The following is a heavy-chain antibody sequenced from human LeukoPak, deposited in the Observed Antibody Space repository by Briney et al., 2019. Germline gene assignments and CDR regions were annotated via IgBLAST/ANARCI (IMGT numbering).Heavy chain of an antibody. CDR1: GFTFSSYS. D-gene: IGHD3-10*01. V-gene: IGHV3-48*04. Sequence: AGGSLRLSCAASGFTFSSYSMNWVRQAPGKGLEWVSYISSSSSTIYYADSVKGRFTISRDNAKNSLYLQMNSLRAEDTAVYYCARVVDYYGSGSYHNPSWFDPWGQGTLVTVSS. CDR2: ISSSSSTI. J-gene: IGHJ5*02. CDR3: ARVVDYYGSGSYHNPSWFDP.